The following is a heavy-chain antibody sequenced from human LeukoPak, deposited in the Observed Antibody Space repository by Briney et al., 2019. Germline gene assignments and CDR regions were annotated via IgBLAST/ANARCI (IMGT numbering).Heavy chain of an antibody. J-gene: IGHJ4*02. CDR2: IYHSGST. Sequence: PSETLSLTCTVSGYSISNDYCWGWVRQSPGKGLEWIGSIYHSGSTYYNPSLKSRVTISVDTSKNQFSLKLSSVTAADTAVYYCARGKSRGSHIDYWGQGTLVTVSS. D-gene: IGHD1-26*01. CDR1: GYSISNDYC. V-gene: IGHV4-38-2*02. CDR3: ARGKSRGSHIDY.